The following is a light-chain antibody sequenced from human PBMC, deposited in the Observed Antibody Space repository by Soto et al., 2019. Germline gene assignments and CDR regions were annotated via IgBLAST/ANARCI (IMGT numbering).Light chain of an antibody. V-gene: IGLV6-57*02. CDR1: SGSIASNY. CDR2: EDN. J-gene: IGLJ2*01. CDR3: QSYDSSNHVV. Sequence: NFMLTQPHSVSESPGKTVTISCTGSSGSIASNYVQWYQQRTGSAPTTVIYEDNQRPSGVPDRFSGSIDSSSNSASLTISELKTEDEADYYCQSYDSSNHVVFGGGTKVTVL.